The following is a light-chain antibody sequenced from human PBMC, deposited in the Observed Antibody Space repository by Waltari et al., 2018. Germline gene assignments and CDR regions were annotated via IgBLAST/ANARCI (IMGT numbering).Light chain of an antibody. CDR3: QQYNNWPLT. Sequence: ETGMTQSPDTLSVSAGERAILSCRASQSVSSNLAWYQHKPGQAPRLLIEGAAIRVTGSPARVSGSGSGTEFTLTISSLQSEDFAVYYCQQYNNWPLTFGGGTKVEIK. CDR1: QSVSSN. V-gene: IGKV3-15*01. J-gene: IGKJ4*01. CDR2: GAA.